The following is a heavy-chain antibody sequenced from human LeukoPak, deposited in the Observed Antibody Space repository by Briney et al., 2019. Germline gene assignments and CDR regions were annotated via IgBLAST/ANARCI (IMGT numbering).Heavy chain of an antibody. V-gene: IGHV1-2*02. CDR2: INPNSGGT. CDR1: GYTFTGYY. J-gene: IGHJ3*02. Sequence: ASVKVSCKASGYTFTGYYMHWVRQAPGQGLEWMGWINPNSGGTNYAQKFQGRVTMTRDTSISTAYMELSRLRSDGTAVYYCAREKYYDSSGYYLHDAFDIWGQGTMVTVSS. CDR3: AREKYYDSSGYYLHDAFDI. D-gene: IGHD3-22*01.